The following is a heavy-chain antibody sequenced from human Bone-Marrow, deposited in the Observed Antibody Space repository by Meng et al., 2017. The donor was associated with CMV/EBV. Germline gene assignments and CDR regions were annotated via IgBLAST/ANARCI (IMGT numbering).Heavy chain of an antibody. Sequence: ASVKVSCKASDYTFTSYGISWVRQAPGQGLEWMGWISAYNGNTNCAQKLQGRVTMTTDTSWSSAHTELRSLRSDDTAVYYCASTQYNWNYLRYWCQGTLVTVAS. V-gene: IGHV1-18*01. CDR3: ASTQYNWNYLRY. CDR2: ISAYNGNT. CDR1: DYTFTSYG. D-gene: IGHD1-7*01. J-gene: IGHJ4*02.